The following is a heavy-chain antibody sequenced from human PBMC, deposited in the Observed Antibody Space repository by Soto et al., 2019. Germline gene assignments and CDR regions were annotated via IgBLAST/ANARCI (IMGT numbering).Heavy chain of an antibody. Sequence: EVQLVESGGGLAQPGGSLRLSCAASGFTFSDHSMDWVRQAPGKGLEWFGRIRKRINSYTTEYAASVKGRFTISRDDSKNSLYLQMNSLKTDDTAVYYCARVMVVAGHYYFDYWGQGTLVTVSS. CDR3: ARVMVVAGHYYFDY. J-gene: IGHJ4*02. D-gene: IGHD6-19*01. V-gene: IGHV3-72*01. CDR1: GFTFSDHS. CDR2: IRKRINSYTT.